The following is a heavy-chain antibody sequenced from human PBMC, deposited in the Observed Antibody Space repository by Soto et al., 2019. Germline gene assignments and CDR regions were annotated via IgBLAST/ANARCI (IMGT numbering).Heavy chain of an antibody. V-gene: IGHV4-31*03. CDR3: ARGGGYTATGGISGFWFDP. CDR2: FSSSAGP. CDR1: GDSMSSGGYF. Sequence: QVKLQESGPGLVKPSQTLSLTCTVSGDSMSSGGYFWVWIRQHPGKSLQWIGHFSSSAGPNPNPSHKSRVSMSVDTSKNPFSLKLTSVTVADTADYYCARGGGYTATGGISGFWFDPWGQGTLVTVSS. D-gene: IGHD6-25*01. J-gene: IGHJ5*02.